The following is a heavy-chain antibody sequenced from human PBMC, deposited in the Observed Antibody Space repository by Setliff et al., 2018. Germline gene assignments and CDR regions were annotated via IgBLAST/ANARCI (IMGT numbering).Heavy chain of an antibody. J-gene: IGHJ4*02. D-gene: IGHD6-13*01. CDR3: VNHNPARRSPAGTALDS. Sequence: HPGGSLRLSCAASGFTISYYAIHWVRQAPGKGLEWVSAISGDSASIYYGDSVKGRFTISRDNSKNALYLQMNSLRAEDTAIYYCVNHNPARRSPAGTALDSWGQGTLVSVSS. V-gene: IGHV3-23*01. CDR2: ISGDSASI. CDR1: GFTISYYA.